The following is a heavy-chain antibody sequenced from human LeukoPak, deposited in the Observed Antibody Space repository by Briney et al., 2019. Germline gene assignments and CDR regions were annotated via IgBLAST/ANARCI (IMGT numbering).Heavy chain of an antibody. CDR3: ARHQFGSDWFDP. J-gene: IGHJ5*02. CDR1: GGSISSSSYY. CDR2: IYYSGGT. Sequence: PSETLSLTCTVSGGSISSSSYYWGWIRQPPGKGLEWIGSIYYSGGTYYNPSLKSRVTISVDTSENQFSLKLSSVTAADTAVYYCARHQFGSDWFDPWGQGTLVTVSS. D-gene: IGHD1-14*01. V-gene: IGHV4-39*01.